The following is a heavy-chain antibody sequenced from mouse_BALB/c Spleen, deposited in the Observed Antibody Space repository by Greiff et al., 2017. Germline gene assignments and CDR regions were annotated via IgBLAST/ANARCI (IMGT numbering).Heavy chain of an antibody. CDR2: IDPETGGT. Sequence: VQLVESGAELVRPGASVTLSCKASGYTFTDYEMHWVKQTPVHGLEWIGAIDPETGGTAYNQKFKGKATLTADKSSSTAYMELRSLTSEDSAVYYCTRRGKWFAYWGQGTLVTVSA. J-gene: IGHJ3*01. V-gene: IGHV1-15*01. CDR3: TRRGKWFAY. CDR1: GYTFTDYE.